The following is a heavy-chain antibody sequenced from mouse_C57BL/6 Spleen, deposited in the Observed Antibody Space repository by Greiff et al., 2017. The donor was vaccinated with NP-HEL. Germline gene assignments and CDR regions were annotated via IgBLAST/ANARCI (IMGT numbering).Heavy chain of an antibody. Sequence: QVQLQQSGAELMKPGASVKLSCKATGYTFTGYWIEWVKQRPGHGLEWIGEILPGSGSTNYNEKFKGKATFTADTSSNTAYMQLSSLTTEDSAIYYCARREGIYYGNFYYFDYWGQGTTLTVSS. CDR3: ARREGIYYGNFYYFDY. D-gene: IGHD2-1*01. J-gene: IGHJ2*01. CDR2: ILPGSGST. CDR1: GYTFTGYW. V-gene: IGHV1-9*01.